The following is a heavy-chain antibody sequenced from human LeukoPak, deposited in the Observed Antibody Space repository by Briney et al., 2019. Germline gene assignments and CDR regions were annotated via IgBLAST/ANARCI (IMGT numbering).Heavy chain of an antibody. CDR3: AKDREGLSSGYDLEYFDY. Sequence: GGSLRLSCAASGFTFSIYAMNWVRQAPGKGLEWVPAISGGGGTTYYADSVKGRFTISRDNSKNTLFLQMNSLRAEDTAVYYCAKDREGLSSGYDLEYFDYWGQGTLVTVSS. CDR2: ISGGGGTT. V-gene: IGHV3-23*01. J-gene: IGHJ4*02. CDR1: GFTFSIYA. D-gene: IGHD5-12*01.